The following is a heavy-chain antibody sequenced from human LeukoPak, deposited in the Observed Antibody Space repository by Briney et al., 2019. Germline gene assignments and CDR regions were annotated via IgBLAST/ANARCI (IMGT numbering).Heavy chain of an antibody. D-gene: IGHD3-3*01. Sequence: ASVKVSCKASGYTFTIYYMHWVRQAPGQGLEWMGIINPSGGSTSYAQKFQGRVTMTRDTSTSTVYMELSSLRSEDTAVYYCARDRGRFLEWLLPPGFDYCGQGTLVTVSS. CDR1: GYTFTIYY. V-gene: IGHV1-46*01. CDR2: INPSGGST. J-gene: IGHJ4*02. CDR3: ARDRGRFLEWLLPPGFDY.